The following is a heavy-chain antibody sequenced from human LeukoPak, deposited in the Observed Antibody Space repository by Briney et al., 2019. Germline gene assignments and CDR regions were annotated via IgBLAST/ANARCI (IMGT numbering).Heavy chain of an antibody. J-gene: IGHJ6*03. CDR2: IYYSGST. CDR3: ASLRGYSYDYYMDV. CDR1: GGSISSYY. V-gene: IGHV4-59*01. D-gene: IGHD5-18*01. Sequence: SETLSLTCTVPGGSISSYYWSWIRQPPGKGLEWIGYIYYSGSTNYNPSLKSRVTISVDTSKNQFSLKLSSVTAADTAVYYCASLRGYSYDYYMDVWGKGTTVTISS.